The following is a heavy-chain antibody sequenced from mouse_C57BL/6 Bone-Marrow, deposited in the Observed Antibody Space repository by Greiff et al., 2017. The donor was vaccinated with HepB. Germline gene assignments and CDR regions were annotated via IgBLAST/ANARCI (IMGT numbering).Heavy chain of an antibody. D-gene: IGHD1-1*01. CDR2: IYPGSGST. J-gene: IGHJ3*01. CDR3: AREGDYYGTPWFAY. V-gene: IGHV1-63*01. CDR1: GYTFTNYW. Sequence: QVQLQQSGAELVRPGTSVKMSCKASGYTFTNYWIGWAKQRPGHGLEWIGDIYPGSGSTNYNEKFKSKATLTVDTSSSTAYMQRSSLTSEDSAVYYCAREGDYYGTPWFAYWGQGTLVTVSA.